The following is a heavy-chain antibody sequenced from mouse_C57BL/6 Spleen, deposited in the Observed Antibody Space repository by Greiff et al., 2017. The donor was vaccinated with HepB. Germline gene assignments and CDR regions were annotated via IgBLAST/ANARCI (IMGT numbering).Heavy chain of an antibody. Sequence: DVQLQESGEGLVKPGGSLKLSCAASGFTFSSYAMSWVRQTPEKRLEWVAYISSGGDYIYYADTVKGRFTISRDNARNTLYLQMSSLKSEDTAMYYCTRDVWDYYAMDYWGQGTSVTVSS. D-gene: IGHD2-10*02. CDR3: TRDVWDYYAMDY. V-gene: IGHV5-9-1*02. CDR1: GFTFSSYA. J-gene: IGHJ4*01. CDR2: ISSGGDYI.